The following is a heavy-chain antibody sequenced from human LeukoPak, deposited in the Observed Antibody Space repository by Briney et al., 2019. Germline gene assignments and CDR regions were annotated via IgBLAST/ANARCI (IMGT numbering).Heavy chain of an antibody. V-gene: IGHV3-30*04. CDR3: ARNYYDSSGYYFDY. D-gene: IGHD3-22*01. CDR1: GFTFSSYA. J-gene: IGHJ4*02. Sequence: GGSLRLSCAASGFTFSSYAMHWVRQAPGKGLEWVAVISYDGSNKYYADSVKGRFTISRDNAKNTLYLQMNSLRAEDTAVYYCARNYYDSSGYYFDYWGQGTLVTVSS. CDR2: ISYDGSNK.